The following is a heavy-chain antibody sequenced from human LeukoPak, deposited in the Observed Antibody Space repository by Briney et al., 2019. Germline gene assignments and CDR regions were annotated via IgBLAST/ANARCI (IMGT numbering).Heavy chain of an antibody. D-gene: IGHD3-3*01. CDR1: GYTLTELS. Sequence: GASVKVSCKVSGYTLTELSVHWVRQAPGKGLEWMGWISAYNGNTNYAQKLQGRVTMTTDTSTSTAYMELRSLRSDDTAVYYCARGPGEWLLYDPSDYWGQGTLVTVSS. V-gene: IGHV1-18*01. J-gene: IGHJ4*02. CDR3: ARGPGEWLLYDPSDY. CDR2: ISAYNGNT.